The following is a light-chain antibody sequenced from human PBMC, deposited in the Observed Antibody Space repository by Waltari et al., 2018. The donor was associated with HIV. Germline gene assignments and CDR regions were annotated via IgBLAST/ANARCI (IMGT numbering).Light chain of an antibody. V-gene: IGLV2-14*01. Sequence: QSALTQPAAVSGSPGQSIPISCPGARGDVATYHSVSWYQQLPGKAPKLIIYEVSNRPSGLSNRFSGSKSGNTASLTISGLQAEDEGYYYCSSYTSRDTFVFGTGTEVTVL. CDR2: EVS. J-gene: IGLJ1*01. CDR1: RGDVATYHS. CDR3: SSYTSRDTFV.